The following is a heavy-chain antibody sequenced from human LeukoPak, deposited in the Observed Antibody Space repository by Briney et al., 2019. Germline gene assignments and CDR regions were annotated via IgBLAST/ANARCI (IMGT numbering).Heavy chain of an antibody. Sequence: PGGSLRLSCAASGFTFVKSWMTCVRQAPGKGLEWVANIKPEGSEKYYVDSLKGRFTISRDNAKGSLYLQMNSLRVEDTAVYYCARDRADGADYWGQGTLVAVSS. D-gene: IGHD4-17*01. CDR2: IKPEGSEK. CDR1: GFTFVKSW. J-gene: IGHJ4*02. V-gene: IGHV3-7*01. CDR3: ARDRADGADY.